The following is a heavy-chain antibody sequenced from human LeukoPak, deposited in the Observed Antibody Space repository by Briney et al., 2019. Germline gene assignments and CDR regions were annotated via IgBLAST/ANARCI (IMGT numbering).Heavy chain of an antibody. V-gene: IGHV4-34*01. CDR1: GVNFSSYW. J-gene: IGHJ5*02. D-gene: IGHD3-10*01. CDR2: INHSGST. Sequence: GSLRLSCAVSGVNFSSYWMSWIRQPPGKGLEWIGEINHSGSTDYNPSLKSRVTMSVDTSKNQFSLKLSSVTAADTAVYYCARDSGTTGEVKFDPWGQGTLVTVSS. CDR3: ARDSGTTGEVKFDP.